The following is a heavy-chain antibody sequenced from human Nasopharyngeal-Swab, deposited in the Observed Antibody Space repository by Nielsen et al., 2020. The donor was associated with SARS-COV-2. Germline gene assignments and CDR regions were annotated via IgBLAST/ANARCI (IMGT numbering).Heavy chain of an antibody. D-gene: IGHD4-11*01. V-gene: IGHV3-21*04. CDR1: GFTFSSYG. CDR2: ISSSSSYI. J-gene: IGHJ6*03. CDR3: AKDLNSNFLNYMDV. Sequence: GESLKISCAASGFTFSSYGMNWVRQAPGKGLEWVSSISSSSSYIYYADSVKGRFTISRDNAKNSLYLQMNSLRAEDTAAYYCAKDLNSNFLNYMDVWGKGTTVSVSS.